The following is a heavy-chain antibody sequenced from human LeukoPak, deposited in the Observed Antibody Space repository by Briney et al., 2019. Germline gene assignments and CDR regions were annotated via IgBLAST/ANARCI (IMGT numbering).Heavy chain of an antibody. CDR3: AAAVVPAAVYYYYGMDV. J-gene: IGHJ6*04. V-gene: IGHV1-58*01. D-gene: IGHD2-2*01. CDR1: GFTFTSSA. Sequence: SVKVSCKASGFTFTSSAVQWVRQARGQRLEWIGWVVVGSGNTNYAQKFQERVTITRDMSTSTAYMELSSLRSEDTVVYCCAAAVVPAAVYYYYGMDVWGKGTTVTVSS. CDR2: VVVGSGNT.